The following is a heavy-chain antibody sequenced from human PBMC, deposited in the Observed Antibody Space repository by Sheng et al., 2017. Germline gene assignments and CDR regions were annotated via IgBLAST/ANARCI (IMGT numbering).Heavy chain of an antibody. CDR1: GFTFSSYS. Sequence: EVQLVESGGGLVKPGGSLRLSCAASGFTFSSYSMNWVRQAPGNGLEWVSSISSSSSYIYYADSVKGRFTISRDNAKNSLYLQMNSLRAEDTAVYYCARVSARPSRAFDIWGQGTMVTVSS. J-gene: IGHJ3*02. CDR3: ARVSARPSRAFDI. CDR2: ISSSSSYI. V-gene: IGHV3-21*01. D-gene: IGHD6-6*01.